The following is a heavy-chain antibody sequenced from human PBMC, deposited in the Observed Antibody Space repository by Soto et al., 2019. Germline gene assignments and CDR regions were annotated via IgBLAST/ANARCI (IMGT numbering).Heavy chain of an antibody. Sequence: QVQLVESGGGVVQPGRSLRLSCAASGFTFSSYGMHWVRQAPGKGLEWVAVIWYDGSNKYYADSVKGRFTISRDNSKNTLYLQMNSLRAEDTAVYYCAREMATSLGFDYWGQGTLVTVSS. J-gene: IGHJ4*02. CDR1: GFTFSSYG. V-gene: IGHV3-33*01. CDR2: IWYDGSNK. D-gene: IGHD5-12*01. CDR3: AREMATSLGFDY.